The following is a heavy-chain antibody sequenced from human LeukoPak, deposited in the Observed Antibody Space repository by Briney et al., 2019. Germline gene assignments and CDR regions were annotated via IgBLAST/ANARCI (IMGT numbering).Heavy chain of an antibody. CDR1: GGSISSYY. V-gene: IGHV4-59*01. D-gene: IGHD6-13*01. CDR3: ARDDPYSSSWYGNSYYYMDV. J-gene: IGHJ6*03. CDR2: IYYSGST. Sequence: PSETLSLTCTASGGSISSYYWSWIRQPPGKGLEWIGYIYYSGSTNYNPSLKSRVTISVDTSKNQFSLKLSSVTAADTAVYYCARDDPYSSSWYGNSYYYMDVWGKGTTVTVSS.